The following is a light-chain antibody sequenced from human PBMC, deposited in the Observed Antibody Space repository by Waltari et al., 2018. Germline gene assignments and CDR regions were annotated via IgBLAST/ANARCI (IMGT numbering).Light chain of an antibody. CDR2: YTN. J-gene: IGKJ4*01. Sequence: DIQMSQSPSSLSASVGHRVTITCRASQDISNYLNWYQLKPGKAPNLLIYYTNTLASGVPSRFTGSGSGTEFTLTISSLQPEDFATYSCQQGNSYPLTFGGGTKVEIK. V-gene: IGKV1-17*01. CDR3: QQGNSYPLT. CDR1: QDISNY.